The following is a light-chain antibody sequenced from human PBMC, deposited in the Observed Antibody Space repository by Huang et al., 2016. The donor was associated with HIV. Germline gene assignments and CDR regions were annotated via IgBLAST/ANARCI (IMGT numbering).Light chain of an antibody. V-gene: IGKV1D-13*01. CDR3: QQFNHYPLT. CDR2: DAS. Sequence: QLTQSQSSLSASLGDIVTITCRTSQGISNTLAWYQHKPGKAPKLLIYDASRLQTGAPSRFSGSGSGTELTLTLSILQPEDCATYYCQQFNHYPLTCGGGTKVEIE. CDR1: QGISNT. J-gene: IGKJ4*01.